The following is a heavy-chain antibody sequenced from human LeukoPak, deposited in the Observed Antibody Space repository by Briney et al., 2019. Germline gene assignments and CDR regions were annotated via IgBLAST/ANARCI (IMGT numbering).Heavy chain of an antibody. CDR3: AKWGDYDILTGYYVSDF. J-gene: IGHJ4*02. Sequence: GGSLRLSCAASGFTFSTYTMSWVRQAPGKGLEWVSAITGSGDSTYYADSVKGRFTISRDNSKNTLYVEMNTLRAEDTAVYYCAKWGDYDILTGYYVSDFWGQGTLVTVSS. CDR2: ITGSGDST. D-gene: IGHD3-9*01. V-gene: IGHV3-23*01. CDR1: GFTFSTYT.